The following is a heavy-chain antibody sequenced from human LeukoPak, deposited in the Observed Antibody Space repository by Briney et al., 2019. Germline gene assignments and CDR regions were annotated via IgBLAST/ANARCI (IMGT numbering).Heavy chain of an antibody. V-gene: IGHV3-23*01. CDR1: GFTFSNYA. CDR2: ILGSGGST. J-gene: IGHJ4*02. Sequence: PGPSLRLSCAASGFTFSNYAMSWVRPAPGKGLDWVSAILGSGGSTYYADSVKGRFTVSRDNSKSTLYLQMNSLRAEDTALYYCAKWGDYDVLTGYYVPDYWGQGTLVTVSS. D-gene: IGHD3-9*01. CDR3: AKWGDYDVLTGYYVPDY.